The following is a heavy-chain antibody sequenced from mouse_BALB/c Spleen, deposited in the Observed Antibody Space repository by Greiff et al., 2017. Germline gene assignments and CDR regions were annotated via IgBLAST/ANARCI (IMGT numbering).Heavy chain of an antibody. J-gene: IGHJ2*01. D-gene: IGHD2-10*02. CDR3: ARQYGNYGEDYFDY. CDR1: GFTFSSYG. CDR2: ISSGGSYT. V-gene: IGHV5-6*01. Sequence: EVQLVESGGDLVKPGGSLKLSCAASGFTFSSYGMSWVRQTPDKRLEWVATISSGGSYTYYPDSVKGRFTISRDNAKNTLYLQMSSLKSEDTAMYYCARQYGNYGEDYFDYWGQGTTLTVSS.